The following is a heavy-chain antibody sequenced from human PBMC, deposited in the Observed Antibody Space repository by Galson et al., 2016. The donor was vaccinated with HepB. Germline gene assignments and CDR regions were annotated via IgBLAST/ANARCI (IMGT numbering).Heavy chain of an antibody. V-gene: IGHV3-11*05. CDR2: ISTGGTYT. CDR1: GFAFSDYY. D-gene: IGHD5-12*01. CDR3: ARARAGGCESYDY. J-gene: IGHJ4*02. Sequence: SLRLSCAASGFAFSDYYMNWIRQPPGKGLEWVSYISTGGTYTNYADSVNGRFTISRDNAKNSLYLQMDSLRAEDTALYYCARARAGGCESYDYWGQGTLVTVSS.